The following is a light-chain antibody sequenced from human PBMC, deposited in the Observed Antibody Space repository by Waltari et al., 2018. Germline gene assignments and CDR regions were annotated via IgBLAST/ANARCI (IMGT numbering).Light chain of an antibody. V-gene: IGKV3-20*01. J-gene: IGKJ4*01. CDR1: QTVRTTY. CDR3: QQYDISPLT. Sequence: EIVLTQSPGTLSLSPGDRATLSCRASQTVRTTYLAWYQQKPDQAPTLLIYGASSRATGIPDRFSGSGSGTDFSLTISSLEPEDFAVYYCQQYDISPLTFGGGTKVEIK. CDR2: GAS.